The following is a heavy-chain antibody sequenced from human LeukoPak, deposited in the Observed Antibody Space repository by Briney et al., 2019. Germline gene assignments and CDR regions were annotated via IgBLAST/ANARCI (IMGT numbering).Heavy chain of an antibody. J-gene: IGHJ6*03. V-gene: IGHV5-51*01. CDR2: IYPGDSDT. CDR3: ARLMGGRVRGVITYARDYYYYMDV. CDR1: GYSFTSYW. D-gene: IGHD3-10*01. Sequence: PGESLKISCRGSGYSFTSYWIGWVRQMPGKGLEWMGIIYPGDSDTRYSPSFQGQVTISADKSISTAYLQWSSLKASDTAMYYCARLMGGRVRGVITYARDYYYYMDVWGKGTTVTISS.